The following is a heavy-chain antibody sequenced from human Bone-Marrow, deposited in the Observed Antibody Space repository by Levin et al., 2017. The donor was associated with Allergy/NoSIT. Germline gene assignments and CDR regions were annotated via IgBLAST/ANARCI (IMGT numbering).Heavy chain of an antibody. Sequence: GGSLRLSCAASGFTFSTYTMNWVRQAPGKGLEWISYISSGSATIYYADSVKGRFTISRDNAKNSLYLQMNSLRVEDTAVYYCARGQFSSAWYIGWWGQGTLVAVSS. CDR3: ARGQFSSAWYIGW. CDR1: GFTFSTYT. V-gene: IGHV3-48*01. D-gene: IGHD6-19*01. J-gene: IGHJ4*02. CDR2: ISSGSATI.